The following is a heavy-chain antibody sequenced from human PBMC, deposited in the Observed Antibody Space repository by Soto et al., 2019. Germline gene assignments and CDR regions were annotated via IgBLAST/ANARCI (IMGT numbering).Heavy chain of an antibody. CDR1: GYTFTGYY. J-gene: IGHJ6*02. CDR2: INPNSGGT. D-gene: IGHD3-10*01. Sequence: GPSVKVSCKASGYTFTGYYMHWVRQAPEQGLEWMGWINPNSGGTNYAQKFQGWVTMTRDTSISTAYMELSRLRSDDTAVYYCARGNYYGSGRMAGMDVWGQGTTVTVSS. CDR3: ARGNYYGSGRMAGMDV. V-gene: IGHV1-2*04.